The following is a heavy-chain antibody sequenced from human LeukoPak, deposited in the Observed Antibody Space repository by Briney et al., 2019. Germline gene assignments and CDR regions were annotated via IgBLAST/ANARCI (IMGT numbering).Heavy chain of an antibody. D-gene: IGHD3-10*01. CDR1: GFTFSSYG. Sequence: PGGSLRLSCAASGFTFSSYGMSWVRQAPGKGLEWVSAISGSGGSTYYADSVKGWFAISRDSSKSTLYLQMNSLRAEDTAVYYCAKDYGSGTYYNGLYFDYWGQGTLVTVSS. CDR2: ISGSGGST. J-gene: IGHJ4*02. V-gene: IGHV3-23*01. CDR3: AKDYGSGTYYNGLYFDY.